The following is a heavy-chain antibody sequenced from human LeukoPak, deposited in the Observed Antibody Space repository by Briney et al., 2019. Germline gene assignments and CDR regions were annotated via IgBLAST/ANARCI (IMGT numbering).Heavy chain of an antibody. V-gene: IGHV3-23*01. CDR1: GFTFSSYA. CDR2: ISGRGGST. CDR3: AKDSRRGYCSSTSCYGLGYFDY. D-gene: IGHD2-2*01. Sequence: GGSLRLSCAASGFTFSSYAMSWVRQAPGKGLGWVSGISGRGGSTSYAHSVKGRFTISRDNSKNTLYLQMNSLRAEDTAVYYCAKDSRRGYCSSTSCYGLGYFDYWGQGTLVTVSS. J-gene: IGHJ4*02.